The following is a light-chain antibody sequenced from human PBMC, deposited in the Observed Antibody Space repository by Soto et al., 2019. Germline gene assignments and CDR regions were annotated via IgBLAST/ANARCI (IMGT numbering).Light chain of an antibody. J-gene: IGLJ7*01. CDR3: ATWDDDLNAAV. V-gene: IGLV1-44*01. CDR1: SSNIAGNT. Sequence: QTVVTQPPSLSGTPGQRVTISCSGSSSNIAGNTVHWYQHLPGTAPKLLIYINDQRPSGVPGRFSASTSGTSASLAISGLQSDDEADYYCATWDDDLNAAVFGGGTQLNRP. CDR2: IND.